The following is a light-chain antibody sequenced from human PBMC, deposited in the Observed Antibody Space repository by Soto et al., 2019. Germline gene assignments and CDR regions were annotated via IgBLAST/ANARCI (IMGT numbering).Light chain of an antibody. CDR1: SSDIGAHNF. V-gene: IGLV2-14*03. Sequence: QSVLTLPASVSGSPGQAITVSCSGTSSDIGAHNFVSWYQQHPGKAPKLIIYEVINRPSGVSDRFSGSKSGNTASLTISGLQSEDEADYYCNSYTTSKTFVFGSGTKVTVL. CDR2: EVI. CDR3: NSYTTSKTFV. J-gene: IGLJ1*01.